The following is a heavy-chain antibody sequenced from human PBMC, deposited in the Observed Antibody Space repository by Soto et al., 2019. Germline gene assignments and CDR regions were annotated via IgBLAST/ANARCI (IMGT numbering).Heavy chain of an antibody. Sequence: SETLSLTCAVYGGSFSGYYWSWIRQPPGKGLEWIGEINHSGSTNYNPSLKSRVTISVDTSKNQFSLKLSSVTAADTAVYYCARRRFITIFGVVTQYYFDYWGQGTLVTVSS. CDR1: GGSFSGYY. D-gene: IGHD3-3*01. J-gene: IGHJ4*02. V-gene: IGHV4-34*01. CDR2: INHSGST. CDR3: ARRRFITIFGVVTQYYFDY.